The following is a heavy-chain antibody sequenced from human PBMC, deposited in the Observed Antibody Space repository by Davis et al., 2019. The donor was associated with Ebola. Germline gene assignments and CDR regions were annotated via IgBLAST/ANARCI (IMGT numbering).Heavy chain of an antibody. V-gene: IGHV3-9*01. CDR2: ISWNSGSI. Sequence: GGSLRLSCAASGFTFDDYAMHWVRQAPGKGLEWVSGISWNSGSIGYADSVKGRFTISRDNAKNSLYLQMNSLRAEDTAVYYCARELGDGYDLDYWGQGTLVTVSS. CDR1: GFTFDDYA. CDR3: ARELGDGYDLDY. J-gene: IGHJ4*02. D-gene: IGHD5-24*01.